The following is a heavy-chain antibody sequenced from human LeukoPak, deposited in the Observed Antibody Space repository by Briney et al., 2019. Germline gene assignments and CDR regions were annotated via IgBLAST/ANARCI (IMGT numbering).Heavy chain of an antibody. CDR3: ARQGYSSSLDWFDP. V-gene: IGHV4-59*08. D-gene: IGHD6-13*01. Sequence: PSETLSLTCTVSGGSISSYYWSWIRQPPGKGLEWIGYIYYSGSTNYNPSLKSRDTISVDTSKNQFSLKLSSVTAADTAVYYCARQGYSSSLDWFDPWGQGTLVTVSS. CDR2: IYYSGST. J-gene: IGHJ5*02. CDR1: GGSISSYY.